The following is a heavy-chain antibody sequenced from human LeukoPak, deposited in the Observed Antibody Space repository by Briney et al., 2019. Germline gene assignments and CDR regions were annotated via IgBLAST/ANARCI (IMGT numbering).Heavy chain of an antibody. J-gene: IGHJ4*02. D-gene: IGHD6-19*01. CDR2: IYYSGSP. CDR3: VSNGWYSLEY. Sequence: SETLSLTCTVSGGSTSSSSYYWGWIRQPPGKGLEWIGSIYYSGSPYYNPSLKSRVTVSVDKSKNQLSLRLNSVTAADTAVYYCVSNGWYSLEYWGQGTLVTVSS. V-gene: IGHV4-39*07. CDR1: GGSTSSSSYY.